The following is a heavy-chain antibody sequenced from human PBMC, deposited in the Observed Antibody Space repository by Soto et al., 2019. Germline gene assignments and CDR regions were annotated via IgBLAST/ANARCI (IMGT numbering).Heavy chain of an antibody. Sequence: GGSLRLSCSASGFIFSESTIYWVRQVPGKGLEAISAVSTSGRSAYYADSVKDRFTISRDNSKNTLFLQMGSLRPEDTAIYYCVKQAHGLDGVAFDYWGQGTQVTVSS. CDR2: VSTSGRSA. J-gene: IGHJ4*02. CDR3: VKQAHGLDGVAFDY. CDR1: GFIFSEST. D-gene: IGHD2-15*01. V-gene: IGHV3-64D*06.